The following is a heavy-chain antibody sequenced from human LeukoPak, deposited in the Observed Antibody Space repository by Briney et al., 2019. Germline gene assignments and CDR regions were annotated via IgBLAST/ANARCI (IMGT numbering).Heavy chain of an antibody. D-gene: IGHD1-26*01. V-gene: IGHV3-9*03. J-gene: IGHJ3*01. CDR2: VNWNSAYI. CDR1: GFSFGDYA. Sequence: SLRLSCAASGFSFGDYAMHWVRQAPGKGLEWVAGVNWNSAYIGYGDSMKGRVTIYRDNAKKSLYLQMNGLRVEDMALYYCAKDGAELGASRSYAFDVWGQGTMVTVSS. CDR3: AKDGAELGASRSYAFDV.